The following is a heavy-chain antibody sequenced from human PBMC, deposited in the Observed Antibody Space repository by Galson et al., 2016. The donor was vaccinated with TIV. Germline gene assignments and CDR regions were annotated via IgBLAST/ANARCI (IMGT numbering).Heavy chain of an antibody. CDR2: ISSSGDII. CDR3: ARHGRSGYHYRRFDY. J-gene: IGHJ4*02. CDR1: GITLSSDE. Sequence: SLRLSCAASGITLSSDEMNWVRQAPGKGLEWLSYISSSGDIIYYADSVKGRFTISKDNTKNSVYLQMNSLRAEDSAVYYCARHGRSGYHYRRFDYWGRGTLVTVSS. V-gene: IGHV3-48*03. D-gene: IGHD5-12*01.